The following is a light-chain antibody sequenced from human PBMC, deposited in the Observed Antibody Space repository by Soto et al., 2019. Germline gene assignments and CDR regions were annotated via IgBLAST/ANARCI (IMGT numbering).Light chain of an antibody. V-gene: IGLV1-44*01. CDR3: AAWDASLNGVI. CDR1: SSNIGTYT. J-gene: IGLJ2*01. CDR2: SNN. Sequence: QSVLTQPPSASGTPGQWVTISCSGSSSNIGTYTVNWYQQVPGTAPKLLIYSNNQRPSGVPDRFSGSKSGTSASLAISGLQSEDEADYYCAAWDASLNGVIFGGGTKLTVL.